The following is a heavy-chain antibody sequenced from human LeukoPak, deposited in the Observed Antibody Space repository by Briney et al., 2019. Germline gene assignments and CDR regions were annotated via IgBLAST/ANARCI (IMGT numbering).Heavy chain of an antibody. Sequence: PGGSLRLSCAASGFTFSSYWMHWVRQAPGKGLVWVSRIKSDGSSTSYADSVKGRFIIPRDNSKNTLYLQMNSLRAEDTAVYYCARGRSFDYWGQGTLVTVSS. V-gene: IGHV3-74*01. CDR3: ARGRSFDY. J-gene: IGHJ4*02. CDR2: IKSDGSST. CDR1: GFTFSSYW.